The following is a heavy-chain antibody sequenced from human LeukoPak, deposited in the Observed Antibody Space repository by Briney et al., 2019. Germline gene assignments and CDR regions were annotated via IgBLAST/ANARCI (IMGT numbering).Heavy chain of an antibody. D-gene: IGHD3-22*01. Sequence: GGSLRLSCAASGFTFSDYYMSWIRQAPGKGLEWLSYISISGSTIYYADSVKGRFIISRDNAKNSLYLQMNSLRAEDTAVYYCARTGGDYYDSSGYFGYWGQGTLVTVSS. J-gene: IGHJ4*02. CDR1: GFTFSDYY. CDR3: ARTGGDYYDSSGYFGY. V-gene: IGHV3-11*01. CDR2: ISISGSTI.